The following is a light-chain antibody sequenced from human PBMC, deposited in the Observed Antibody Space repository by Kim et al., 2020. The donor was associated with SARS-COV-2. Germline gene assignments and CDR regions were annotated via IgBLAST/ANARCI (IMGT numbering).Light chain of an antibody. V-gene: IGKV1-33*01. J-gene: IGKJ1*01. Sequence: ASVGDTVTITCQASQDIRIHLNWYQQKPGNAPKFLIYDASTLETGVPSRFSGSGYGTYFTLTISSLQPEDIATYYCQHYQNLPRTFGQGTKVDIK. CDR3: QHYQNLPRT. CDR2: DAS. CDR1: QDIRIH.